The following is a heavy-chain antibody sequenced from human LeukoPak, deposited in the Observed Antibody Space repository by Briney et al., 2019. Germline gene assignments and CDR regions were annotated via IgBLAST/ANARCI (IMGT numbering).Heavy chain of an antibody. Sequence: ASVKVSCKASGYTFTSYGISWVRQAPGQGLEWMGWISAYNGNTNYAQKLQGRVTMTTDTSTSTAYMELRSLRSDDTAVYYCGRGKYYDYVWGSYRWVWFDPWGQGTLVTVSS. CDR3: GRGKYYDYVWGSYRWVWFDP. J-gene: IGHJ5*02. CDR2: ISAYNGNT. V-gene: IGHV1-18*01. D-gene: IGHD3-16*02. CDR1: GYTFTSYG.